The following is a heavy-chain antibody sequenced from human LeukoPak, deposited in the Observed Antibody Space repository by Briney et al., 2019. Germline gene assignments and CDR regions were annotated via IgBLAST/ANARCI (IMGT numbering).Heavy chain of an antibody. CDR3: ARLGYCSGGSCSNH. D-gene: IGHD2-15*01. V-gene: IGHV1-2*02. Sequence: ASVKISCKASGYTFTGYYMHWVRQAPGQGLEWMGWINPNSGGTNYAQKFQGRVTMTRDPSISTAYMELSRLRSDDTAVYYCARLGYCSGGSCSNHWGQGTLVTVSS. CDR2: INPNSGGT. CDR1: GYTFTGYY. J-gene: IGHJ4*02.